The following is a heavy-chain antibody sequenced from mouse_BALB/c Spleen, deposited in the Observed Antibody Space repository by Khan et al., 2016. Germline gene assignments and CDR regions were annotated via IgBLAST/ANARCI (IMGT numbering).Heavy chain of an antibody. CDR3: ASAWYSMDY. Sequence: QVQLKQSGAELMKPGASVKISCKATGYTFSNYWIEWVKQRPGHGLEWIGDILPGNANSNYNENLKGKATLTADTSSNTAYMQLSSLTSEDSAVYYCASAWYSMDYWGQGTSVTVSS. CDR2: ILPGNANS. J-gene: IGHJ4*01. V-gene: IGHV1-9*01. CDR1: GYTFSNYW.